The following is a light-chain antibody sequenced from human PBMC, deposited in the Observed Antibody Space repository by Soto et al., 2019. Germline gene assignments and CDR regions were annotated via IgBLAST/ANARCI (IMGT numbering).Light chain of an antibody. CDR3: CSYAGSSTWV. CDR1: SSDVGTYNL. J-gene: IGLJ3*02. CDR2: EDF. V-gene: IGLV2-23*01. Sequence: QSALTQPASVSGSPGQSITISCTGTSSDVGTYNLVSWYQQHPGKAPKLMIYEDFMRPSGVSNRFSGSKSGNMASLTISGLQAEDEADYYCCSYAGSSTWVFGGGTKLTVL.